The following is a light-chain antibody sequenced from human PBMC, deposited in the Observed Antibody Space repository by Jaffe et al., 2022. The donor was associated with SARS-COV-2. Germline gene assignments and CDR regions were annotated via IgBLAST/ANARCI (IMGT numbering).Light chain of an antibody. CDR1: QSVTSNY. J-gene: IGKJ5*01. CDR2: GTS. V-gene: IGKV3-20*01. CDR3: QQSFT. Sequence: IVLTQSPGTLSLSPGERATLSCRASQSVTSNYLTWYQQKPGQAPRLLISGTSSRATGIPDRFSGSGSGTDFTLTISRLEPEDFAVYYCQQSFTFGQGTRLEIK.